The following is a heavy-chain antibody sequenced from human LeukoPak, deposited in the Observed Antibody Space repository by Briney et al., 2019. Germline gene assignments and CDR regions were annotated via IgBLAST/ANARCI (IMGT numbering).Heavy chain of an antibody. Sequence: GGSLRLSCAASGFTFSNAWMSWVRQAPGKGLEWVGRIKSKTDGGTTGYAAPVKGRFTISRDDSKNTLYLQMNSLRAEDTAVYYCARGGPVDAFDIWGQGTMVTVSS. V-gene: IGHV3-15*01. CDR1: GFTFSNAW. CDR2: IKSKTDGGTT. CDR3: ARGGPVDAFDI. J-gene: IGHJ3*02.